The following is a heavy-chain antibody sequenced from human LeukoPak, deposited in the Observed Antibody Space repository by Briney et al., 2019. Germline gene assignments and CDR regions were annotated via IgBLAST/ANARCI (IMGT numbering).Heavy chain of an antibody. CDR1: GFTFSSYG. CDR3: ARQIAAAGFDY. CDR2: IGGRVGST. J-gene: IGHJ4*02. V-gene: IGHV3-23*01. D-gene: IGHD6-13*01. Sequence: GGSLRLSCAASGFTFSSYGMSWVRQAPGKGLEWVSAIGGRVGSTYYADSVKGRFTISRDNSKNTLYLQMNSLRAEDTAVYYCARQIAAAGFDYWGQGTLVTVSS.